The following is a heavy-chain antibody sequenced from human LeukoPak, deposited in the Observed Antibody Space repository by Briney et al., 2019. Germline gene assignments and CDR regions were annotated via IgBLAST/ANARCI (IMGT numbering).Heavy chain of an antibody. Sequence: SQTLSLTCAVSGGSISSGGYSWSWIRQPPGKGLEWIGYIYHSGSTYYNPFLKSRVTISVDRSKDQFSLKLSSVTAADTAVYYCARDCSDFWSGYYCSWGQGTLVTVSS. CDR2: IYHSGST. CDR3: ARDCSDFWSGYYCS. J-gene: IGHJ5*02. D-gene: IGHD3-3*01. CDR1: GGSISSGGYS. V-gene: IGHV4-30-2*01.